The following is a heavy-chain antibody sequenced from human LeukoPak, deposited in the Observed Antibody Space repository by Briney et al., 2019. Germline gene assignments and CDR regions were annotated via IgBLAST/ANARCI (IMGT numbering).Heavy chain of an antibody. CDR2: ISTTSDTI. V-gene: IGHV3-48*01. D-gene: IGHD3-22*01. J-gene: IGHJ4*02. CDR3: AKDSSGYYFDY. Sequence: GGSLRLSCAASGFTFSSYSMNWVRQAPGKGLEWVSYISTTSDTICYADSVKGRFTISRDNAKNSLYLQMNSLRAEDTAVYYCAKDSSGYYFDYWGQGTLVTVSS. CDR1: GFTFSSYS.